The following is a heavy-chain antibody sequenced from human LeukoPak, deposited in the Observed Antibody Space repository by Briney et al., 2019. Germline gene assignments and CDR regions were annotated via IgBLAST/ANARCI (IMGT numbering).Heavy chain of an antibody. CDR1: GYTFTSYG. CDR3: ARTGDYLSDYYYYGMDV. D-gene: IGHD4-17*01. V-gene: IGHV1-18*01. J-gene: IGHJ6*02. CDR2: ISAYNGNT. Sequence: ASVKVSCKASGYTFTSYGISWVRQAPGQGLEWMGWISAYNGNTNYAQKLQGRVTMTTDTSTSTAYMEPRSLRSDDTAVYYCARTGDYLSDYYYYGMDVWGQGTTVTVSS.